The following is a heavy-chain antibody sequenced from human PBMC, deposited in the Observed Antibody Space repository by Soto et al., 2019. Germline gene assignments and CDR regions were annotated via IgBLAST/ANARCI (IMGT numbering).Heavy chain of an antibody. CDR2: IYYSGST. J-gene: IGHJ3*02. Sequence: EPLSLTCTVSGGSISSYCWSWIRQPPGKGLEWIGYIYYSGSTNYNPSLKSRVTISVDTSKNQFSLKLSSVTAADTAVYFCARSGDYDAFDIWGQGTMVTVSS. CDR1: GGSISSYC. V-gene: IGHV4-59*01. D-gene: IGHD4-17*01. CDR3: ARSGDYDAFDI.